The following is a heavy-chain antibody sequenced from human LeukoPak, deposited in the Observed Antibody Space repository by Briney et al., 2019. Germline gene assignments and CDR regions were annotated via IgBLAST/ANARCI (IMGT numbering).Heavy chain of an antibody. CDR1: GGSISSDDSN. J-gene: IGHJ4*02. D-gene: IGHD2-15*01. CDR2: IYYTGTT. CDR3: ATLPYCSGGSCYSFDY. V-gene: IGHV4-31*03. Sequence: SQTLSLTCTVSGGSISSDDSNWNWIRQHPEKGLEWIGYIYYTGTTFYNPSLKSRVTISVDTSKNQFSLNLTSVTAADTAVYYCATLPYCSGGSCYSFDYWGQGTLVTVSS.